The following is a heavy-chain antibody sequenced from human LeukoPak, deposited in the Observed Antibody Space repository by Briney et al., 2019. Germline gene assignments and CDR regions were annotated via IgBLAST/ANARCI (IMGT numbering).Heavy chain of an antibody. CDR2: ISGSGGST. CDR1: GFTFGKYW. D-gene: IGHD3-22*01. Sequence: PGGSLRLSCVASGFTFGKYWMSWVRQAPGKGLEWVSAISGSGGSTYYADSVKGRFTISRDNSKNTLYLQMNSLRAEDTAVYYCAKAAGITMIVVVIDLEDAFDIWGQGTMVTVSS. CDR3: AKAAGITMIVVVIDLEDAFDI. J-gene: IGHJ3*02. V-gene: IGHV3-23*01.